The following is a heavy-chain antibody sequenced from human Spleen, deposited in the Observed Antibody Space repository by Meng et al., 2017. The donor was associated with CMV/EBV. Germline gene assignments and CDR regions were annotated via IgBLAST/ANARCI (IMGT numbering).Heavy chain of an antibody. CDR2: VYYSGST. CDR3: ARRGTGSGWYWGY. J-gene: IGHJ4*02. D-gene: IGHD6-19*01. CDR1: GVSISSYY. Sequence: GSLRLSCTVSGVSISSYYWTWIRQPPGKGLEWIGYVYYSGSTNYNPSLKSRVTISVDTSKNQFSLRLSSVTTADTAVYYCARRGTGSGWYWGYWGQGTLVTVSS. V-gene: IGHV4-59*01.